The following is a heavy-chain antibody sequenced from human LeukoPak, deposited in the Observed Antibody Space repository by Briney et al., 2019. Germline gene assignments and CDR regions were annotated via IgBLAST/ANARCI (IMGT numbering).Heavy chain of an antibody. D-gene: IGHD6-19*01. CDR3: ARRIAVAGQGDYFDY. J-gene: IGHJ4*02. V-gene: IGHV4-34*01. CDR2: INHSGST. CDR1: GGSFSGYY. Sequence: SETLSLTCAVYGGSFSGYYWSWIRQPPGKGLEWIGEINHSGSTNYNPSLKSRVTISVDTSKNQFSLKLSSVTAADTAVYYCARRIAVAGQGDYFDYWGQGTLVTVSS.